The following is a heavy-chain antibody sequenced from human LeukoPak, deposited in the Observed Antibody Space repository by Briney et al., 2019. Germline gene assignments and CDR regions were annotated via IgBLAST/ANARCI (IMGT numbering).Heavy chain of an antibody. D-gene: IGHD3-22*01. J-gene: IGHJ4*02. CDR2: IYYTGRT. CDR1: GDYISSSNYY. V-gene: IGHV4-39*01. CDR3: ARLYYYDASGPPL. Sequence: SETLSLTCSISGDYISSSNYYWGWIRQPRGKGLEWIGNIYYTGRTYYNPSLKSRVSISIDTSKNEFSLKVRSVTAADTAVYYCARLYYYDASGPPLWGQGTLVIVSS.